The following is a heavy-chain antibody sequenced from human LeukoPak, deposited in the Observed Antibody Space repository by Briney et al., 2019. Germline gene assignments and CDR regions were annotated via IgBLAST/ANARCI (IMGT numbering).Heavy chain of an antibody. Sequence: SGPTLVNPTQTLTLTCTFSGFSLSTSGVGVGWIRQPPGKALGWLALIYWDDDKRYSPSLKGRLTITKDTSKNQVVLTMTNMDPVDTATYYCALFGYSSSWYESPFDYWGQGTLVTVSS. D-gene: IGHD6-13*01. J-gene: IGHJ4*02. CDR3: ALFGYSSSWYESPFDY. V-gene: IGHV2-5*02. CDR1: GFSLSTSGVG. CDR2: IYWDDDK.